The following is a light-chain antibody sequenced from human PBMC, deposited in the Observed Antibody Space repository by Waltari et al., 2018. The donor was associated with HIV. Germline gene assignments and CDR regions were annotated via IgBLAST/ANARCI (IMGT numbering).Light chain of an antibody. CDR3: YSTDSSGNHRV. Sequence: SYELTQPPSVSVSPGQTARITCSGDALPKKYAYWYLTKSGQAPVLVIYEDSKRPSGIPERFSGSSSGTMATLTISGAQGEDEADYYCYSTDSSGNHRVFGGGTKLTGL. CDR1: ALPKKY. J-gene: IGLJ3*02. CDR2: EDS. V-gene: IGLV3-10*01.